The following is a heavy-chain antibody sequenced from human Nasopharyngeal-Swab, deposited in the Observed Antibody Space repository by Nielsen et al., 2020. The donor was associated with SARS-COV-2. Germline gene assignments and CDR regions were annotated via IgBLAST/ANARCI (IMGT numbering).Heavy chain of an antibody. J-gene: IGHJ6*02. CDR3: ARLWNSGSYPSYYYGMDV. V-gene: IGHV3-21*01. CDR1: GFTFSSYS. Sequence: GESLKISCAASGFTFSSYSMNWVRQAPGKGLEWVSSINSSSSYIYYADSVKGRFTISRDNAKNSLYLQMNSLRAEDTAVYYCARLWNSGSYPSYYYGMDVWGQGTTVTVSS. D-gene: IGHD1-26*01. CDR2: INSSSSYI.